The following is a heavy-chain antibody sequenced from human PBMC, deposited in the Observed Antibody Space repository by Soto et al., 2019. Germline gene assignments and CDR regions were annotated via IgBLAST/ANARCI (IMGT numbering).Heavy chain of an antibody. J-gene: IGHJ6*02. D-gene: IGHD3-10*01. Sequence: GESLKISCKGSGYSFTSYWIGWVRQMPGKGLEWMGIIYPGDSDTRYSPSFQGQVTISADKSISTAYLQWSSLKASDTAMYYCARQGSQKGSGSYPTGEYYYYYGMDVWGQGTTVTVSS. CDR1: GYSFTSYW. V-gene: IGHV5-51*01. CDR2: IYPGDSDT. CDR3: ARQGSQKGSGSYPTGEYYYYYGMDV.